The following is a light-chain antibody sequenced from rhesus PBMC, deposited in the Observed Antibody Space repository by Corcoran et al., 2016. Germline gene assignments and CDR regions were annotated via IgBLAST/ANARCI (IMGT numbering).Light chain of an antibody. Sequence: DVVLTQSPLSLSITPGQPASISCRSSQSLTNSDGRTYLTWLQQKPGLPPRRLLYEVSNRDSGVPDRFSGSGAVTDFTLNISGVEAEDVGVYYCMQGAHFPYSFGQGTKVEIK. V-gene: IGKV2S8*01. CDR2: EVS. CDR1: QSLTNSDGRTY. J-gene: IGKJ2*01. CDR3: MQGAHFPYS.